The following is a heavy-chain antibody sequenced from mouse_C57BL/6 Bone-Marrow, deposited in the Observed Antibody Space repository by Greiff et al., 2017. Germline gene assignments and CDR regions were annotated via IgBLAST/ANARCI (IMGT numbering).Heavy chain of an antibody. CDR2: IYPGDGDT. CDR1: GYAFSSSW. D-gene: IGHD1-1*02. Sequence: VQLQQSGPELVKPGASVKISCKASGYAFSSSWMNWVKPRPGKGLEWIGRIYPGDGDTNYNGKFKGKATLTADKSSSTAYMQLSSLTSEDSAVYFCARFTLSSYAMDYWGQGTSVTVSS. J-gene: IGHJ4*01. CDR3: ARFTLSSYAMDY. V-gene: IGHV1-82*01.